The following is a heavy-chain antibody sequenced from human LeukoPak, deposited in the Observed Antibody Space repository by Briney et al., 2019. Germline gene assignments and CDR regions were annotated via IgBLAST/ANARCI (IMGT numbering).Heavy chain of an antibody. Sequence: GDSLKISCKTSGYIFTDYWIGWVRQVPGKGLEWMGIIYPDDSDTRYSPSFQGQVTISADKSTSTAYLQWSSRKASDTAMYYCARGAPIFYYFESWGQGTLVSVSA. CDR2: IYPDDSDT. CDR1: GYIFTDYW. V-gene: IGHV5-51*01. J-gene: IGHJ4*02. CDR3: ARGAPIFYYFES.